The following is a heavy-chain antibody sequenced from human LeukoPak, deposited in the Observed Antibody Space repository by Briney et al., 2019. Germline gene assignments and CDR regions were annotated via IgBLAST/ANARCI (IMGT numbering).Heavy chain of an antibody. CDR1: GFTFDDYA. J-gene: IGHJ4*02. Sequence: QTGGSLRLSCAASGFTFDDYAMHWVRQAPGKGLEWVSGISWNSGSIGYADSVKGRFTISRDNAKNSLYLQMNSLRAEDMALYYCAKGRGLCYDYGVDYWGQGTLVTVSS. V-gene: IGHV3-9*03. CDR2: ISWNSGSI. D-gene: IGHD4-17*01. CDR3: AKGRGLCYDYGVDY.